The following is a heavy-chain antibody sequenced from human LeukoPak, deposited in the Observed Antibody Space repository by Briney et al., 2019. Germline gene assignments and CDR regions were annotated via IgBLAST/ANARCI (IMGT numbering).Heavy chain of an antibody. D-gene: IGHD3-10*01. CDR2: ISPRGGGT. V-gene: IGHV3-23*01. J-gene: IGHJ3*01. CDR1: GFTFSNHG. Sequence: GGSLRLSCAASGFTFSNHGMNWVRQAPGKGLEWLSGISPRGGGTYYADSVKGRFTISRDDSKSTLSLQMNSLRVEDTAVYYCAKDLHDYYNRTPGWGAFDVWGQGTMVTVSS. CDR3: AKDLHDYYNRTPGWGAFDV.